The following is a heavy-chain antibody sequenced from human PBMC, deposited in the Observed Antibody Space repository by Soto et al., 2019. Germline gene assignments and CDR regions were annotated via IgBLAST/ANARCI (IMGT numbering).Heavy chain of an antibody. D-gene: IGHD2-15*01. Sequence: SVKVSCKASGGTFSSYAISWVRQAPGQGLEWMGGIIPIFGTANYAQKFQGRVTITADESTSTAYMELSSLRSEDTAVYYCARELQGRDGQWVSKRAHTWFDPWGQGTLVTVS. CDR1: GGTFSSYA. CDR3: ARELQGRDGQWVSKRAHTWFDP. CDR2: IIPIFGTA. V-gene: IGHV1-69*13. J-gene: IGHJ5*02.